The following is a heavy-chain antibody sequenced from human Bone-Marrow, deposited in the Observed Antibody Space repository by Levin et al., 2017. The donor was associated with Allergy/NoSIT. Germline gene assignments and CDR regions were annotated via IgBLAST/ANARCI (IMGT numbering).Heavy chain of an antibody. Sequence: LSLTCAASGFTFSSYGMHWVRQAPGKGLEWVAVISYDGSNKYYADSVKGRFTISRDNSKNTLYLQMNSLRAEDTAVYYCAKAHHILGYCSGGSCFPFDYWGQGTLVTVSS. D-gene: IGHD2-15*01. CDR1: GFTFSSYG. CDR2: ISYDGSNK. V-gene: IGHV3-30*18. J-gene: IGHJ4*02. CDR3: AKAHHILGYCSGGSCFPFDY.